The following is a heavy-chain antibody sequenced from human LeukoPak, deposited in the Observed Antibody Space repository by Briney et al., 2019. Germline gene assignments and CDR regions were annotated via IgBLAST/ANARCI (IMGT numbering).Heavy chain of an antibody. Sequence: GASVKVSCKASGYTFTGYYMHWVRQAPGQGLEWMGWINPNSGGTNYAQKFQDRVTLTRDTSINTAYMDLSGLTSDDTAVFYCAKGATEGYYYYYGLDVWGQGTTVTVSS. CDR2: INPNSGGT. CDR3: AKGATEGYYYYYGLDV. CDR1: GYTFTGYY. J-gene: IGHJ6*02. V-gene: IGHV1-2*02.